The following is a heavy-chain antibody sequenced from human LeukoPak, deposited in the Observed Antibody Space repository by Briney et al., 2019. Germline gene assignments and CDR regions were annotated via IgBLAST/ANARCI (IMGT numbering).Heavy chain of an antibody. J-gene: IGHJ5*02. CDR1: GYTFTAYY. CDR2: INSNNGDT. V-gene: IGHV1-2*02. D-gene: IGHD1-7*01. CDR3: ARDYVRNYFDP. Sequence: ASVKVSCKASGYTFTAYYMHWVRQAPGQGLEWMGCINSNNGDTGYAQKFHGRVTMTRDTSICTAYMELSSLTSDDTAVYYCARDYVRNYFDPWGQGTLVTVSS.